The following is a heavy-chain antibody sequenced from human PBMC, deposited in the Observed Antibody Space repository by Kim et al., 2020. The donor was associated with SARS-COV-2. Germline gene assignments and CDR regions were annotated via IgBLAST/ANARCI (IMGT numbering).Heavy chain of an antibody. CDR3: ARDSYGMDV. V-gene: IGHV3-30*01. CDR2: STK. Sequence: STKYYVDSVKGRFTISRDNSKNTLYLQMNRLRAEDTAVYYCARDSYGMDVWGHGTTVTVSS. J-gene: IGHJ6*02.